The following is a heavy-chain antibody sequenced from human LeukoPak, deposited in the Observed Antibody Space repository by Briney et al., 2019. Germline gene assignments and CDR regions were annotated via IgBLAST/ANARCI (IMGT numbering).Heavy chain of an antibody. CDR3: ARAVNDFWSGYSVFDY. D-gene: IGHD3-3*01. J-gene: IGHJ4*02. V-gene: IGHV4-4*07. CDR2: IYTSGST. Sequence: SETLSLTCTVSGGSISSYYWSWIRQPAGKGLEWIGRIYTSGSTNYNPSLKSRVTMSVDTSKNQFSLKLSSVTAADTAVYYCARAVNDFWSGYSVFDYWGQGTLVTVSS. CDR1: GGSISSYY.